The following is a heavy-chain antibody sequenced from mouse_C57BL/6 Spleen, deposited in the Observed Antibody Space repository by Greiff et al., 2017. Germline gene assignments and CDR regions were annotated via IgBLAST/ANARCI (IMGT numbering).Heavy chain of an antibody. D-gene: IGHD1-1*01. V-gene: IGHV1-15*01. CDR2: IDPETGGT. CDR3: TRDCYGSSYDWYFDD. J-gene: IGHJ1*03. CDR1: GYTFTDYE. Sequence: QVQLQQSGAELVRPGASVTLSCKASGYTFTDYEMHWVKQTPVHGLEWIGAIDPETGGTAYNQKFKGKAILTADKSSCTAYMELRSLTSEDSAVYYYTRDCYGSSYDWYFDDWGTGTTVTVSS.